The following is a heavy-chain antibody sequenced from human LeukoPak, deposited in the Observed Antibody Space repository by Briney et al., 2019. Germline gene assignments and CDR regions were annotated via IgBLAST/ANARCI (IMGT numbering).Heavy chain of an antibody. CDR2: INHSGST. CDR3: ARGRTSWNVFRWALRWRTDAFDI. J-gene: IGHJ3*02. D-gene: IGHD1-1*01. Sequence: SETLSLTCAVYGGSFSGYYWSWIRQPPGKGLEWIGEINHSGSTNYNPSLKSRVTISVDTSKNQFSLKLSSVTAADTAVYYCARGRTSWNVFRWALRWRTDAFDIWGQGTMVTVSS. V-gene: IGHV4-34*01. CDR1: GGSFSGYY.